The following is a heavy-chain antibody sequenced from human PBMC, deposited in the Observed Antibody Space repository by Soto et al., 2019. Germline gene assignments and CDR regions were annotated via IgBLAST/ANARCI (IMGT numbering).Heavy chain of an antibody. CDR2: MFYSAGM. CDR1: GGSISSTTYY. J-gene: IGHJ3*02. Sequence: SETLSLTCTVSGGSISSTTYYWGWIRQPPGKGLEWIGNMFYSAGMYYNPSLRRRVTISVDTSKNQFSLKLRSVTAADTAVYYGARQSRHVVVVTAVMSAFDIWGQGTTGTVSS. V-gene: IGHV4-39*01. D-gene: IGHD2-21*02. CDR3: ARQSRHVVVVTAVMSAFDI.